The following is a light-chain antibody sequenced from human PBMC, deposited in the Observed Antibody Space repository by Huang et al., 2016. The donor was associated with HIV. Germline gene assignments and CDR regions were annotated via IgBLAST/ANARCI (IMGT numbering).Light chain of an antibody. CDR2: GAS. J-gene: IGKJ2*01. CDR1: QSVSTN. Sequence: DRVMTQSPATLSVSPGERATLSCRASQSVSTNLAWYQKKPGQAPRRLIYGASTRATGIPARFSGSWSGTEFTLTISSLQSEDSAVYYCQQYNNWPPYTFGQGTKLEIK. CDR3: QQYNNWPPYT. V-gene: IGKV3-15*01.